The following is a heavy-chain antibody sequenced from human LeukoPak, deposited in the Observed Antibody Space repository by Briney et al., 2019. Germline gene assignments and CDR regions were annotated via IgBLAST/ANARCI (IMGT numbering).Heavy chain of an antibody. CDR3: ARGCSGGTCKQYMDV. D-gene: IGHD2-15*01. CDR2: ISSGSNTI. J-gene: IGHJ6*03. CDR1: GFIFSTYS. Sequence: GGSLRLSCAASGFIFSTYSMNWVRQAPGKGLEWVSYISSGSNTIYYAESAKGRFTISRDNAQNSLHLQMNSLRAEDAAVYYCARGCSGGTCKQYMDVWGKGTTVTVSS. V-gene: IGHV3-48*04.